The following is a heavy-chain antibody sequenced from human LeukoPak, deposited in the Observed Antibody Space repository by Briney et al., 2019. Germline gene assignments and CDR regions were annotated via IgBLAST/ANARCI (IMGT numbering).Heavy chain of an antibody. Sequence: GGSLRLSCAASGFTFSSYAMSWVRQAPGKGLEWVSAISGGGGSTYYADSVKGRFTISRDNSKNTLYLQMNSLRAEDTAVYYCAKDRGWYDAFDIWGQGTMVTVSS. D-gene: IGHD6-19*01. J-gene: IGHJ3*02. CDR3: AKDRGWYDAFDI. CDR1: GFTFSSYA. V-gene: IGHV3-23*01. CDR2: ISGGGGST.